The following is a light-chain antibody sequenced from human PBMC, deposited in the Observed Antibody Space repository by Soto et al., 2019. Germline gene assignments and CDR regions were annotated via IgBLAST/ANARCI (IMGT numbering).Light chain of an antibody. CDR1: QSVSSN. CDR2: DTS. Sequence: EIVMTQSPATLSVSPGERATLSCRASQSVSSNLAWYQQKPGQAPRLLIYDTSTRATGIPARFSGSGSGTEFTLSISSLQSEEFAVYYCQQYNYWPTFGQGTRVEIK. CDR3: QQYNYWPT. J-gene: IGKJ1*01. V-gene: IGKV3-15*01.